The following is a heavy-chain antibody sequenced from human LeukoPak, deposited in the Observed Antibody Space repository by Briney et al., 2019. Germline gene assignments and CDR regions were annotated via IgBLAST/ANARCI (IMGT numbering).Heavy chain of an antibody. Sequence: PGGSLRLSCAASGFTFSSYWMSWVRQAPGKGLEWVANIKQDGSEKYYVDSVKGRFTISRDNAKNSLYLQMNSLRVEDTAVYYCARDVAYSGLSFDYWGQGTLVTVSS. CDR3: ARDVAYSGLSFDY. V-gene: IGHV3-7*01. D-gene: IGHD1-26*01. CDR1: GFTFSSYW. CDR2: IKQDGSEK. J-gene: IGHJ4*02.